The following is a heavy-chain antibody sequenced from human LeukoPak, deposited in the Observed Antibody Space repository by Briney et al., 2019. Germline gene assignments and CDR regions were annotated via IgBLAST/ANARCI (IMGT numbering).Heavy chain of an antibody. Sequence: GGSLRLSCAASGFTFSSYAMSWVRQAPGKGLEWVSGISGSGSRTYYADSVKGRFTISRDNSKNTLYLQMNSLRAEDTAVYYCAKEYLSAFDIWGQGTMVTVSS. V-gene: IGHV3-23*01. J-gene: IGHJ3*02. CDR3: AKEYLSAFDI. CDR1: GFTFSSYA. CDR2: ISGSGSRT. D-gene: IGHD2-8*01.